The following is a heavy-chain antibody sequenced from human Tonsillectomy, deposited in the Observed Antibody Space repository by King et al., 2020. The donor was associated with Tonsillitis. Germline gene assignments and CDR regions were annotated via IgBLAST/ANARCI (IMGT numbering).Heavy chain of an antibody. CDR3: ARGGATPGGAAFDM. CDR2: IHYGGST. D-gene: IGHD1-26*01. CDR1: GGSLSSHY. Sequence: QLQESGPGLVKPSENLSLTCTVSGGSLSSHYWTWIRQPPGKGLEWIGYIHYGGSTNYNPSLKSRVTMSIDTSKNHFSLRLNSVTAADMAVYYCARGGATPGGAAFDMWGQGTMVTVSS. V-gene: IGHV4-59*11. J-gene: IGHJ3*02.